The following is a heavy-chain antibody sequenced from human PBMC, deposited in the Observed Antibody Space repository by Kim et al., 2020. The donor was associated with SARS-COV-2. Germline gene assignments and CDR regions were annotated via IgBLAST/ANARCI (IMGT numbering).Heavy chain of an antibody. V-gene: IGHV1-46*01. D-gene: IGHD3-22*01. Sequence: ASVKVSCKASGYTFTTYYMNWVRQAPGQGLEWMGIINPSGCSTSYAQKFQGRVTMTRDTSTSTVYMELSSLRSEDTAVYYCARGATYYDSSGPAGFDPWGQGTLVAVSS. CDR3: ARGATYYDSSGPAGFDP. CDR1: GYTFTTYY. J-gene: IGHJ5*02. CDR2: INPSGCST.